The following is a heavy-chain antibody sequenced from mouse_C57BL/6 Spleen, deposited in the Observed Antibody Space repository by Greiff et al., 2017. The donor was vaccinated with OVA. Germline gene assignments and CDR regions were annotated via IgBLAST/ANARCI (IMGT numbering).Heavy chain of an antibody. D-gene: IGHD1-1*01. CDR1: GFTFSDYG. J-gene: IGHJ4*01. CDR2: ISSGSSTI. Sequence: EVQGVESGGGLVKPGGSLKLSCAASGFTFSDYGMHWVRQAPEKGLEWVAYISSGSSTIYYADTVKGRFTISRDNAKNTLFLQMTSLRSEDTAMYYCARTLYYSSSPRYYAMDYWGQGTSVTVSS. CDR3: ARTLYYSSSPRYYAMDY. V-gene: IGHV5-17*01.